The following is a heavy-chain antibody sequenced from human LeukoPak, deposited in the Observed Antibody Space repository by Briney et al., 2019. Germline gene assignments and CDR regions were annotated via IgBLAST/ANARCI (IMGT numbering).Heavy chain of an antibody. CDR3: ARALAVAGIIDY. CDR1: GYTFTSYG. J-gene: IGHJ4*02. V-gene: IGHV1-18*04. Sequence: ASVKVSCTASGYTFTSYGISWVQQAPGQGLEWMGWISAYNGNTNYAQKLQGRVTMTTDTSTSTAYMELRSLRSDDTAVYYCARALAVAGIIDYWGQGTLVTVSS. CDR2: ISAYNGNT. D-gene: IGHD6-19*01.